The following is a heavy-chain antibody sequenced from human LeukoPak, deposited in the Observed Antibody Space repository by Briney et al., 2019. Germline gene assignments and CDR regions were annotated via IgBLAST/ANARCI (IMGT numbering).Heavy chain of an antibody. J-gene: IGHJ4*02. CDR2: ISNSGSII. Sequence: GGSLRLSCAASGFTFSDYYMSWIRQAPGKGLECVSYISNSGSIIYYADSVKGRFTISRDNAKNSLYLQMNSLKTEDTAVYYCTTETQTTALLQLVDYWGQGTLVTVSS. CDR3: TTETQTTALLQLVDY. D-gene: IGHD4-17*01. V-gene: IGHV3-11*01. CDR1: GFTFSDYY.